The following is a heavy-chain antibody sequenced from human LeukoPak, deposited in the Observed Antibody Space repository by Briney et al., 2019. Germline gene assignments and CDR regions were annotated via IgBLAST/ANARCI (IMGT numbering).Heavy chain of an antibody. D-gene: IGHD3-10*01. J-gene: IGHJ4*02. V-gene: IGHV4-39*07. Sequence: SETLSLTCTVSGGSISSSSHYWGWIRQPPGKGLEWIGSISNSGSTYYNPSLKSRVTISVDTSNNQFSLKLSSVTAADTAVYYCATVLMVRGVDDYWGQGTLVTVSS. CDR1: GGSISSSSHY. CDR3: ATVLMVRGVDDY. CDR2: ISNSGST.